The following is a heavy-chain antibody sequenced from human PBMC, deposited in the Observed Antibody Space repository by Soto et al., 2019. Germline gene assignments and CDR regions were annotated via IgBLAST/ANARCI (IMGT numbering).Heavy chain of an antibody. CDR1: GGTFSSYT. V-gene: IGHV1-69*08. CDR3: ARDPSAGDSAGY. D-gene: IGHD2-21*01. CDR2: IIPILGIA. J-gene: IGHJ4*02. Sequence: QVQLVQSGAEVKKPGSSVKVSCKASGGTFSSYTISWVRQAPGQGLEWMGRIIPILGIANYAQKFQVRVTITADKSTSTAYMELSSLRSEDTAVYYCARDPSAGDSAGYWGQGTLVTVSS.